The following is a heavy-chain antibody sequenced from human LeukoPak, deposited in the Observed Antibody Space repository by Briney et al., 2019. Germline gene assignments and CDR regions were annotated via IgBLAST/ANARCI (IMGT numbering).Heavy chain of an antibody. V-gene: IGHV3-30*02. CDR1: GFTFSSYG. D-gene: IGHD6-19*01. J-gene: IGHJ6*03. Sequence: TGRSLRLSCAASGFTFSSYGMHWVRQAPGKGLEWVAFIRYDGSNKYYADSVKGRFTISRDNSKNTLYLQMNSLRAEDTAVYYCAKGASQWLYYYYYYMDVWGKGTTVTVSS. CDR2: IRYDGSNK. CDR3: AKGASQWLYYYYYYMDV.